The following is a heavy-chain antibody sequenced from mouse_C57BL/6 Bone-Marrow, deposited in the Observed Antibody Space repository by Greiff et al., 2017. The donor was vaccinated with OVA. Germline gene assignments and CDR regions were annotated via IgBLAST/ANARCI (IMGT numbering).Heavy chain of an antibody. CDR1: EYEFPSHD. V-gene: IGHV5-2*01. J-gene: IGHJ4*01. CDR3: ARAGTAQATLGAMDY. Sequence: EVQLVESGGGLVQPGESLKLSCESNEYEFPSHDMSWVRKTPEKRLELVAAINSDGGSTYYPDTMERRFIISRDNTKKTLYLQMSSLRSEDTAWYYCARAGTAQATLGAMDYWGQGTSVTVSS. CDR2: INSDGGST. D-gene: IGHD3-2*02.